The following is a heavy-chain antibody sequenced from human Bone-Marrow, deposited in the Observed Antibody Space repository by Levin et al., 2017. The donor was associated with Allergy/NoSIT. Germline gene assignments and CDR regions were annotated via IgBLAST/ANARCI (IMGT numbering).Heavy chain of an antibody. J-gene: IGHJ6*02. V-gene: IGHV3-30-3*01. CDR3: ARALMGDILTGYYKSFYGMDV. CDR2: ISYDGSNE. Sequence: SCAASAFTFSSYAMHWVRQAPGKGLEWVAVISYDGSNEYYADSVKGRFSISRDNSKNTLYVQMNSVRTDDTAVYYCARALMGDILTGYYKSFYGMDVWGQGTTVTVSS. CDR1: AFTFSSYA. D-gene: IGHD3-9*01.